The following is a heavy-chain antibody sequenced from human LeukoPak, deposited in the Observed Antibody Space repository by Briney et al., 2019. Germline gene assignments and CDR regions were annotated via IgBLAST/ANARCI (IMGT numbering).Heavy chain of an antibody. V-gene: IGHV3-23*01. J-gene: IGHJ6*02. CDR3: AKDLAFRDFWGGNLDYYYYGMDV. D-gene: IGHD3-3*01. Sequence: PGGSLRLSCAASGFTFSSYAMSWVRQAPGKGLEWVSAISGSGGSTYYADSVKGRFTISRDNSKNTLYLQMNSLRAEDTAVYYCAKDLAFRDFWGGNLDYYYYGMDVWGQGTTVTVSS. CDR1: GFTFSSYA. CDR2: ISGSGGST.